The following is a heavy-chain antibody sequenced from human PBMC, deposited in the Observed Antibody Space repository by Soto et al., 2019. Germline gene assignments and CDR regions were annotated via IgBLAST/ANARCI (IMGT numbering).Heavy chain of an antibody. Sequence: QLQLQESGPGLVKPSETLSLTCTVSGGSISSSSYYWGWIRQPPGKGLEWIGSIYYSGSTYYNPSLKSRVTISVDTSKNQFSLKLSSVTAADTAVYYCARHGWDMITFGGVIGVFYFDYWGQGTLVTVSS. CDR1: GGSISSSSYY. J-gene: IGHJ4*02. V-gene: IGHV4-39*01. CDR3: ARHGWDMITFGGVIGVFYFDY. CDR2: IYYSGST. D-gene: IGHD3-16*01.